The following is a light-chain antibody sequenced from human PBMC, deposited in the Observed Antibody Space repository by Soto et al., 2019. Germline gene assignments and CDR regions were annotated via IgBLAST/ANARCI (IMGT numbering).Light chain of an antibody. V-gene: IGKV3-11*01. J-gene: IGKJ4*01. CDR2: DAP. CDR1: QSIGPY. Sequence: EIVFTQSPGPLSLSSGGRATLSCRASQSIGPYLAWYQQRPGQAPRLLIYDAPSRATGIPARFSGSGSGTDFTLTISGLEPEDFAVYYCQERSDWPRLTFGRGTKVDI. CDR3: QERSDWPRLT.